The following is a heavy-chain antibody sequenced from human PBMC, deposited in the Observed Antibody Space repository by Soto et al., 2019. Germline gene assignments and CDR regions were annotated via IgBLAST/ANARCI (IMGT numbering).Heavy chain of an antibody. D-gene: IGHD3-16*01. V-gene: IGHV3-30*18. Sequence: HPGGSLRLSCAASGFTFSSYGMHWVRQAPGKGLEWVAVISYDGSNKYYADSVKGRFTISRDNSKNTLYLQMNSLRAEDTAVYYCAKDNVWGYSSIGFWGQGTMVTVSS. CDR1: GFTFSSYG. CDR2: ISYDGSNK. J-gene: IGHJ3*01. CDR3: AKDNVWGYSSIGF.